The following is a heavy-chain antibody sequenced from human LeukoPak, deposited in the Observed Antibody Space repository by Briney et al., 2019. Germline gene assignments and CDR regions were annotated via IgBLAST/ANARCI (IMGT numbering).Heavy chain of an antibody. CDR2: ISGSGGTT. CDR1: GXTFSSYA. D-gene: IGHD3-10*01. Sequence: GGSLRLSWAASGXTFSSYAMSCVRQAPGKGLEWVSTISGSGGTTFYADSVKGRFTISRDNSKNTLYLQMDSLRAEDTAVYYCAAHYGSTSFSTYDHWGQGALVTVSS. CDR3: AAHYGSTSFSTYDH. J-gene: IGHJ4*02. V-gene: IGHV3-23*01.